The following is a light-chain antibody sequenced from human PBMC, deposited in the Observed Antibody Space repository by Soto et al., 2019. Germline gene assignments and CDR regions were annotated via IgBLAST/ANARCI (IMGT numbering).Light chain of an antibody. CDR2: GAS. J-gene: IGKJ3*01. Sequence: EIVLTQSPGTLSLSPGEGATLSCRASQSVYVNLAWYQQKPGQFPRLLIYGASTRATDIPGRFSGSGSDSDFALTISRLEPEDFAVYYCQQYSGSPFTFGPGTRVN. CDR3: QQYSGSPFT. V-gene: IGKV3-20*01. CDR1: QSVYVN.